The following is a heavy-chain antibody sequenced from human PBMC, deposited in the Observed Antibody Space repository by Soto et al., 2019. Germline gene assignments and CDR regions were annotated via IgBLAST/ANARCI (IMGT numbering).Heavy chain of an antibody. J-gene: IGHJ4*02. V-gene: IGHV3-74*01. D-gene: IGHD3-10*01. CDR1: GFTFINYW. Sequence: GALRLSFATSGFTFINYWIHWVRQAPGEGLVWVSRINPDATTINYADSVKGRFTVSRDNAKNTLYLQMNSLRAEDTAVYYCATAGSYRFDHWGQGTLVTVSS. CDR2: INPDATTI. CDR3: ATAGSYRFDH.